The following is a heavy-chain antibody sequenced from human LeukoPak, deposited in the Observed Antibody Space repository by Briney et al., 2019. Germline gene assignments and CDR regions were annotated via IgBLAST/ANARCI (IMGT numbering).Heavy chain of an antibody. D-gene: IGHD2-8*01. Sequence: QAGGSLRLSCAASGFTFSSYAMSWVRQAPGKGLEWVSGINGGGGSPYYGDSAKGRFTISRDNSKSTLYLQMNSLRVEDMAVYYCAKAHVDANMGSSYFDYWGQGTLVIVSS. J-gene: IGHJ4*02. CDR3: AKAHVDANMGSSYFDY. CDR1: GFTFSSYA. CDR2: INGGGGSP. V-gene: IGHV3-23*01.